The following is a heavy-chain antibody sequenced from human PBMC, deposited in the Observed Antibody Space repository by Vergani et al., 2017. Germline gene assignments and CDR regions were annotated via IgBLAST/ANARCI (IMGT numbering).Heavy chain of an antibody. CDR1: GGTFKSNT. J-gene: IGHJ6*03. V-gene: IGHV1-69*01. CDR3: ARAPVGTGYCSSTSCYTNYYYMDV. CDR2: IIPIFGTA. Sequence: QVQLVQSGAEVKKPGSSVKVSCKTSGGTFKSNTFSWVRQAPEQGLEWMGGIIPIFGTADYAQDFQGRLSITADESTSTVYMELSSLRSDDTAVYYCARAPVGTGYCSSTSCYTNYYYMDVWGKGP. D-gene: IGHD2-2*02.